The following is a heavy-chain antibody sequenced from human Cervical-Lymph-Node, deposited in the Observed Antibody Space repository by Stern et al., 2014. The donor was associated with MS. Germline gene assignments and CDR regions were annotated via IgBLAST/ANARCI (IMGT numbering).Heavy chain of an antibody. CDR3: ARDPSTTASDWFFDL. D-gene: IGHD1-1*01. CDR1: GGAVSDYY. V-gene: IGHV4-59*02. CDR2: ISDTGTT. Sequence: QLQLQESGPGLVKPSETLSLTCTVSGGAVSDYYWTWIRQRPGQGLEWIGYISDTGTTTYNPSLHSRVTITLDTSQNQVSLRLRSVTAADTDVYYCARDPSTTASDWFFDLWGRGSLVTVSS. J-gene: IGHJ2*01.